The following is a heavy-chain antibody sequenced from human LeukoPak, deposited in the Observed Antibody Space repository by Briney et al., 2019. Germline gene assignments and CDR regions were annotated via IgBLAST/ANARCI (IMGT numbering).Heavy chain of an antibody. Sequence: GGSLRLSCAASGFTFSSYSMNWVRQAPGKGLEWVSSISISSSYIYYADSVKGRFTISRDNAKNSLYLQMNSLRAEDTALYYCAKGIWFGELLPNNWFDPWGQGTLVTVSS. J-gene: IGHJ5*02. CDR1: GFTFSSYS. CDR2: ISISSSYI. CDR3: AKGIWFGELLPNNWFDP. D-gene: IGHD3-10*01. V-gene: IGHV3-21*04.